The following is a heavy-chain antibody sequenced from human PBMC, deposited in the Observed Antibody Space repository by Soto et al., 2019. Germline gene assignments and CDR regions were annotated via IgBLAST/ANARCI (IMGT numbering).Heavy chain of an antibody. CDR3: VRDEYYIDRDTYYGANY. CDR2: ITASGRHT. D-gene: IGHD3-10*01. J-gene: IGHJ4*02. CDR1: GFTFSDYY. Sequence: GGSLRLSCAVSGFTFSDYYMSWIRQAPGKGLEWVSYITASGRHTDHADSVKGRFTISRDNAKNSLYLQMNSLRVEDTAVYYCVRDEYYIDRDTYYGANYWGQGALVTVS. V-gene: IGHV3-11*06.